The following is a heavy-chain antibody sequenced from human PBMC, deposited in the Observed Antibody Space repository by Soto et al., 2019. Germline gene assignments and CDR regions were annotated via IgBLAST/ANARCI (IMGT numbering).Heavy chain of an antibody. Sequence: QVQLVQSGAEVKKPGSSVKVSCKASGGTFSSYTISWVRQAPGQGLEWMGRIIPILGIANYAQKFQGRVTITADKSTSTAYMELSSLRYEDTAVYYCARDPVDEDYGDVLLDYWGQGTLVTVSS. D-gene: IGHD4-17*01. CDR1: GGTFSSYT. V-gene: IGHV1-69*08. CDR2: IIPILGIA. CDR3: ARDPVDEDYGDVLLDY. J-gene: IGHJ4*02.